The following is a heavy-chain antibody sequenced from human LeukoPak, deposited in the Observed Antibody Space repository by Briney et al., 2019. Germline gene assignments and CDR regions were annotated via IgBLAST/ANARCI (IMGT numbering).Heavy chain of an antibody. J-gene: IGHJ4*02. CDR3: ARDSHNYACDY. CDR2: SYPSDGNA. Sequence: ASVKVSFKTSGYSFTNYYIQWVRLAPGQGPEYMGISYPSDGNAIYAQKFRGRVTMTRDTSTSTVYMELSSLTSEDTAVYYCARDSHNYACDYWGQGTLVTVSS. V-gene: IGHV1-46*01. D-gene: IGHD4-11*01. CDR1: GYSFTNYY.